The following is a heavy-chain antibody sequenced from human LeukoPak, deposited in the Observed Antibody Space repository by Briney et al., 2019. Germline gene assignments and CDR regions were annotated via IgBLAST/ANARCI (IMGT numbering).Heavy chain of an antibody. CDR2: IYYSGST. Sequence: SETLSLTCTVSGGSISSSSYYWGWIRQPPGKGLEWIGSIYYSGSTYYNPSLKSRVTISVDTSKNQFSLKLSSVTAADTAVYYCARGQRSHFDYWGQGTLVTVSS. V-gene: IGHV4-39*01. CDR3: ARGQRSHFDY. D-gene: IGHD1-26*01. CDR1: GGSISSSSYY. J-gene: IGHJ4*02.